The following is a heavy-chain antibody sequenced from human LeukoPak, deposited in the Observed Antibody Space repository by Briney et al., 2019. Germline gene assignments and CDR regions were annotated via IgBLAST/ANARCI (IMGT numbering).Heavy chain of an antibody. Sequence: PSETLSLTCTVSGGSLSSSNWWSCVRQPPGKGLEWIGEIYHSGSTNYNPSLKSRVTISVDKSKNQFSLKLSSVTAADTAVYYCASCSSGWYDYWGQGTLVTVSS. CDR1: GGSLSSSNW. D-gene: IGHD6-19*01. CDR2: IYHSGST. CDR3: ASCSSGWYDY. J-gene: IGHJ4*02. V-gene: IGHV4-4*02.